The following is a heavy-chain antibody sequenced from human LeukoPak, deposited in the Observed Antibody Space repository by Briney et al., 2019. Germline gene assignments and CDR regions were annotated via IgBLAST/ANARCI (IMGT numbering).Heavy chain of an antibody. CDR3: ASDTGLTGEL. D-gene: IGHD7-27*01. V-gene: IGHV1-69*13. Sequence: SVKVSCKASGCTFSSYAISWVRQAPGQGLEWMGGIFAIFGTANYAQKFQGRVTITADESTSTAYMELSSLRSEDTAVYYCASDTGLTGELWGQGTLVTVSS. J-gene: IGHJ4*02. CDR1: GCTFSSYA. CDR2: IFAIFGTA.